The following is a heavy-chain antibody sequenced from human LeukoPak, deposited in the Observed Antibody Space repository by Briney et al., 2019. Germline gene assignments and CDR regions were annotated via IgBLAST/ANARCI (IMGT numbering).Heavy chain of an antibody. Sequence: ASVKVSCKASGYTFTSYDINWVRQATGQGLEGMGWMNPNSGNTGYAQKFQGRVTMTRNTSISTAYMELSSLRSEDTAVYYCARWGIVEDGMDVWGQGTTVTVSS. CDR1: GYTFTSYD. D-gene: IGHD3-16*01. J-gene: IGHJ6*02. CDR2: MNPNSGNT. V-gene: IGHV1-8*01. CDR3: ARWGIVEDGMDV.